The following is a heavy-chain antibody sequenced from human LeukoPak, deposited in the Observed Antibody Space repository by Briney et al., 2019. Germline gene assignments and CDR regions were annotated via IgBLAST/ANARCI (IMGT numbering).Heavy chain of an antibody. D-gene: IGHD3-16*02. V-gene: IGHV3-30*18. CDR1: GFTFSSYG. Sequence: GGSLRLSCAASGFTFSSYGMHWVRQAPGKGLEWVAVISYDGGNKYYADSVKGRFTISRDNSKNTLYLQMNSLRAEDTAVYYCAKIPISYYDYVWGSYRYVHYWGQGALVTVSS. J-gene: IGHJ4*02. CDR2: ISYDGGNK. CDR3: AKIPISYYDYVWGSYRYVHY.